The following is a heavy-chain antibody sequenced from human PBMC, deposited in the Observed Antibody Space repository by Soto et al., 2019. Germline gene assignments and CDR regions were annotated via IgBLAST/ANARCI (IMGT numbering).Heavy chain of an antibody. D-gene: IGHD4-17*01. V-gene: IGHV3-30*18. Sequence: GGSLGLSCAASGFSFSSYGVHGVRQAPGKGLEWVAVISYDGSNKYYADSVKGRFTISRDNSKNTLYLQMNSLRAEDTAVYYCAKDRKSDYVSYYYYGMDVWGQGTTVTSP. J-gene: IGHJ6*02. CDR2: ISYDGSNK. CDR1: GFSFSSYG. CDR3: AKDRKSDYVSYYYYGMDV.